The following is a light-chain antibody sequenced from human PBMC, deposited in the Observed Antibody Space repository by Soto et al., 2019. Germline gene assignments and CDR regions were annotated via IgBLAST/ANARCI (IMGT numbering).Light chain of an antibody. CDR3: QQYGTSPPLT. V-gene: IGKV3-20*01. CDR1: QSVYSTY. J-gene: IGKJ4*01. CDR2: GAS. Sequence: EIVLTQSPGTLSLSPGERATLSYRASQSVYSTYLAWYQQKPGQAPRLLISGASSRAPGIPDRFSGSGSGTEFTLTISRLEPEDFAVYYCQQYGTSPPLTFGGGTKVEIK.